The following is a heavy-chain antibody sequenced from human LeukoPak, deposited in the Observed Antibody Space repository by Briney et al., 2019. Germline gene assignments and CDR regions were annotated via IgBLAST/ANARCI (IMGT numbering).Heavy chain of an antibody. CDR2: ISASGGST. CDR3: AKDIEGYYYDSSGYTHTHDAFDI. CDR1: GFTSSSYS. D-gene: IGHD3-22*01. Sequence: GGSLRLSCAASGFTSSSYSMSWVRQAPGKGLEWVSGISASGGSTNYADSVKGRFTTSRDNSKNTLYLQMNSLRAEDTAVYYCAKDIEGYYYDSSGYTHTHDAFDIWGQGTLVTVSS. V-gene: IGHV3-23*01. J-gene: IGHJ3*02.